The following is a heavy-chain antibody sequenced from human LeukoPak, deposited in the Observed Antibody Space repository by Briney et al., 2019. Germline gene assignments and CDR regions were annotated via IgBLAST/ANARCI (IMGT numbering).Heavy chain of an antibody. Sequence: SESLSLTCTVSGGSISSYYWSWIRQPPGKGLEWIGYIYYSGSTNYNPSLKSRVTISVDTSKNQFSLKLSSVTAADTAVYYCARDLYYYGSGRGFGMDVWGQGTTVTVSS. J-gene: IGHJ6*02. CDR1: GGSISSYY. CDR3: ARDLYYYGSGRGFGMDV. CDR2: IYYSGST. D-gene: IGHD3-10*01. V-gene: IGHV4-59*01.